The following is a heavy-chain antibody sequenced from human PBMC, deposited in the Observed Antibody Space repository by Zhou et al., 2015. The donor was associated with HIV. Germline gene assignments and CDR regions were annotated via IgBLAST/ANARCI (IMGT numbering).Heavy chain of an antibody. J-gene: IGHJ6*02. Sequence: QVHLVQSGPEARKPGSSVKVSCKASGGTFSSYAISWVRQAPGQGLEWMGGIIPIFGTANYAQKFQGRVTITADESTSTAYMELSSLRSEDTAVYYCARVLIRDYYDSSGYYYYGMDVWGQGTTVTVSS. CDR2: IIPIFGTA. V-gene: IGHV1-69*12. D-gene: IGHD3-22*01. CDR3: ARVLIRDYYDSSGYYYYGMDV. CDR1: GGTFSSYA.